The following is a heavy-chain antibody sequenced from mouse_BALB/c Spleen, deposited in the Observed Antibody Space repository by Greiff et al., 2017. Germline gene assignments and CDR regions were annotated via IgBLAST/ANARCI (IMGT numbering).Heavy chain of an antibody. CDR1: GDSITSGY. CDR3: ARYSGGSRYWYFDV. D-gene: IGHD1-1*01. CDR2: ISYSGST. J-gene: IGHJ1*01. Sequence: EVKLMESGPSLVKPSQTLSLTCSVTGDSITSGYWNWIRKFPGNKLEYMGYISYSGSTYYNPSLKSRISITRDTSKNQYYLQLNSVTTEDTATYYCARYSGGSRYWYFDVWGAGTTVTVSS. V-gene: IGHV3-8*02.